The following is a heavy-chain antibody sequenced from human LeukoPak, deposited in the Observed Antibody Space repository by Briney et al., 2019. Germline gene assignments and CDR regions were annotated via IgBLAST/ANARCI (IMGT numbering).Heavy chain of an antibody. J-gene: IGHJ4*02. CDR1: GFTFSSYG. Sequence: PGGSLRLSCAASGFTFSSYGMHWVRQAPGKGLEWVAFIRYDGSNKYYADSVKGRFTISRDNSKNTLYLQMNSLRAEDTAVYYCAKDRSKDYYDSSGYYFYWGQGTLVTVSS. CDR3: AKDRSKDYYDSSGYYFY. CDR2: IRYDGSNK. D-gene: IGHD3-22*01. V-gene: IGHV3-30*02.